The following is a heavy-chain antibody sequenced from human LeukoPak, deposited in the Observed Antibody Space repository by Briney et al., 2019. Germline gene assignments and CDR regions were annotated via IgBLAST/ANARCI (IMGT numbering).Heavy chain of an antibody. D-gene: IGHD3-22*01. CDR3: ARGSTGYYYYFDF. J-gene: IGHJ4*01. CDR1: GGSFSSYA. CDR2: IIPIFGTV. Sequence: SVTVSCKSSGGSFSSYAFSWVRQAPGQALEWMGRIIPIFGTVEYAQKSQGRVTITADKSTNTAYMELSSLRSEDTAVYFCARGSTGYYYYFDFWGQGTLVTVSS. V-gene: IGHV1-69*06.